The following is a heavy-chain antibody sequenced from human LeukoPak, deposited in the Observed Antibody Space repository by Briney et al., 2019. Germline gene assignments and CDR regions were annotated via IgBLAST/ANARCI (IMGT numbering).Heavy chain of an antibody. CDR3: ATGAHIAAAGTDYFDY. Sequence: GGSLRLSCAASGFTFSSYAMHWVRQAPGKGLEWVAVISYDGSNKYYADSVKGRFTISRDNSKNTLYLQMNSLRAEDTAVYYCATGAHIAAAGTDYFDYWGQGTLVTVSS. J-gene: IGHJ4*02. CDR2: ISYDGSNK. V-gene: IGHV3-30*04. CDR1: GFTFSSYA. D-gene: IGHD6-13*01.